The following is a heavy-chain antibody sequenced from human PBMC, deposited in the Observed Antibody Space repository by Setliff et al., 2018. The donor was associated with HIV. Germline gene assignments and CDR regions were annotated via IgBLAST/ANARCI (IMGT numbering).Heavy chain of an antibody. Sequence: PSETLSLTCTVSGGSISSGSDYWSWIRQPAGKGLEWIGQIHISGTANYNPSLQSRVTISIDTSKHQFSLKLTSVTAADTAVYYCARDVMEWFGNYFDNWGQGALVTVSS. J-gene: IGHJ4*02. D-gene: IGHD3-3*01. CDR2: IHISGTA. CDR1: GGSISSGSDY. CDR3: ARDVMEWFGNYFDN. V-gene: IGHV4-61*09.